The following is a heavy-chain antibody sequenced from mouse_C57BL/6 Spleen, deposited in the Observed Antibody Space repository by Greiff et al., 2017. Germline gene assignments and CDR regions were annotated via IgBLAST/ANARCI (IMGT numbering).Heavy chain of an antibody. Sequence: QVQLQQPGAELVRPGTSVKLSCKASGYTFTSYWMHWVKQRPGQGLEWIGVIDPSDSYTNYNQKFKGKATLTVDTSSSTAYMQLSSLTSADSAVYYCARRVLRPYWYFDVWGTGTTVTVSS. J-gene: IGHJ1*03. V-gene: IGHV1-59*01. CDR1: GYTFTSYW. CDR3: ARRVLRPYWYFDV. D-gene: IGHD1-2*01. CDR2: IDPSDSYT.